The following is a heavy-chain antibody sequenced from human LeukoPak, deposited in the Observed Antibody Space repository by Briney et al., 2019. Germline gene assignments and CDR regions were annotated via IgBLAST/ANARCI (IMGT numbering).Heavy chain of an antibody. D-gene: IGHD3-22*01. J-gene: IGHJ6*02. V-gene: IGHV3-33*01. CDR1: GFTFSSYG. Sequence: GGSLRLSCAASGFTFSSYGMHWVRQAPGKGLEWVAVIWYDGSNKYYADSVKGRFTISRDNSKNTLYLQMNSLRAEDTAVYYCARDGNYYDSSGYYYGDYYCYGMDVWGQGTTVTVSS. CDR3: ARDGNYYDSSGYYYGDYYCYGMDV. CDR2: IWYDGSNK.